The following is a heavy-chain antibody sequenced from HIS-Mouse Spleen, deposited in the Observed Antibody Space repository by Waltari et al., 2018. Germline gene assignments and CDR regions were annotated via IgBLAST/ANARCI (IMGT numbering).Heavy chain of an antibody. V-gene: IGHV3-7*01. D-gene: IGHD5-12*01. CDR3: ARERRGPGWFDP. CDR2: RKKDGSEK. CDR1: GFTFSSYW. Sequence: EVQLVESGGGLVQPGGSLRLSCAASGFTFSSYWMSWVRQAPGKEREWGAKRKKDGSEKYYVDSGRGRLTISRDNAKNSLYLQMNSLRAEDTAVYYCARERRGPGWFDPWGQGTLVTVSS. J-gene: IGHJ5*02.